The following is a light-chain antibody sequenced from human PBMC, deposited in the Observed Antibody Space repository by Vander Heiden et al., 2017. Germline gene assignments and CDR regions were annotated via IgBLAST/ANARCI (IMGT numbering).Light chain of an antibody. CDR1: PCVRSY. J-gene: IGKJ2*01. Sequence: VLTQSPATLSLSPGDRATLYCRPEPCVRSYLSWYQQKPGQAPRLLIHDAANRATGLPARSSGRGPVTDCSLTIRRLAADDCAGYYCQQRSNWPPGYTFGQGTKLDIK. CDR3: QQRSNWPPGYT. V-gene: IGKV3-11*01. CDR2: DAA.